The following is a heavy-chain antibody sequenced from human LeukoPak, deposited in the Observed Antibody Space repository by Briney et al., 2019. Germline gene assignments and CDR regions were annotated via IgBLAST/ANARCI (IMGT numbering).Heavy chain of an antibody. D-gene: IGHD2-2*01. J-gene: IGHJ4*02. Sequence: GGSLRLSCAASGFTFSSYAMSWVRQAPGKGLEWVSAISGSGGSPYYADSVKGRFTISRDNSKNTLYLQMNSLRAEDTAVYYCAKGSRFVVVPADLDYWGQGTLVTVSS. CDR2: ISGSGGSP. CDR1: GFTFSSYA. CDR3: AKGSRFVVVPADLDY. V-gene: IGHV3-23*01.